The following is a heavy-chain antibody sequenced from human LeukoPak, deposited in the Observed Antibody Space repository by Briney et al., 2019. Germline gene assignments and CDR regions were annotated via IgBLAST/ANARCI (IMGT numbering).Heavy chain of an antibody. CDR3: ARRGDRDPNCFDL. CDR1: GGTFSSYA. D-gene: IGHD2-21*01. V-gene: IGHV1-69*06. J-gene: IGHJ5*02. Sequence: SVKVSCKASGGTFSSYAISWVRQAPGQGLEWMGGIIPIFGTANYAQKFQGRVTITADKSTSTAYMELSSLRSEDTAVYYCARRGDRDPNCFDLLCHGTMVTVSS. CDR2: IIPIFGTA.